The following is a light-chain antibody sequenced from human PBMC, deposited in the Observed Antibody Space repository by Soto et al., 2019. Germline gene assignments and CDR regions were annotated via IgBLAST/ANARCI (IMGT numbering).Light chain of an antibody. CDR3: QQYGSSPTT. CDR1: QSASSSY. V-gene: IGKV3-20*01. Sequence: EIVLPQSPGTLSLSPAARATLSGRASQSASSSYLAWYQQKPGQAPSLLIYDASNRATGIPDRFSGSGSGTDFTLTISRLEPEDFAVYYCQQYGSSPTTFGQGTKVDI. J-gene: IGKJ1*01. CDR2: DAS.